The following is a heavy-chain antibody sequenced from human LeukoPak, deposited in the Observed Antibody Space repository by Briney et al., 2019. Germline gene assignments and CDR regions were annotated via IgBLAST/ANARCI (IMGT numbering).Heavy chain of an antibody. CDR1: GGSISSYY. D-gene: IGHD6-13*01. CDR2: IYYSGST. J-gene: IGHJ4*02. Sequence: SETLSLTCTVSGGSISSYYWSWIRQPPGKGLEWIGYIYYSGSTNYNPSLKSRVTISVDTSKNQFSLKLSSVTAADTAVYYCARDPHIAAVDYFDYWGQGTLVTVSS. CDR3: ARDPHIAAVDYFDY. V-gene: IGHV4-59*12.